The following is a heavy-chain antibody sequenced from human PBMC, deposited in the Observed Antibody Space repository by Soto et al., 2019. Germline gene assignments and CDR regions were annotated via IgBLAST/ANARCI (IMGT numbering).Heavy chain of an antibody. CDR1: GYTFTYRY. V-gene: IGHV1-45*02. CDR3: ATRRVRAIASENAFDI. CDR2: ITPFNGNT. D-gene: IGHD2-21*01. Sequence: SVKVSCKASGYTFTYRYLHWVRQAPGQALEWMGWITPFNGNTNYAQKFQDRVTITRDRSMSTAYMELSSLRSEDTAMYYCATRRVRAIASENAFDIWGQGTMVTVSS. J-gene: IGHJ3*02.